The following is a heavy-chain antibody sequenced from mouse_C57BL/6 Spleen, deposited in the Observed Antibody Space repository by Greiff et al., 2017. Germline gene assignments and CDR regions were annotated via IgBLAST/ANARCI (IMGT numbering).Heavy chain of an antibody. Sequence: EVQLQQSGPELVQPGASVKMSCKASGYTFTDYNMHWVKQSHGKSLEWIGNINPNNGGTSYNQKFTGKATLTVNKSSSTAYMERRSLTSEDSAIYYCARGDYAGVYAMDYWGQGTSVTVSS. V-gene: IGHV1-22*01. CDR3: ARGDYAGVYAMDY. CDR2: INPNNGGT. CDR1: GYTFTDYN. J-gene: IGHJ4*01. D-gene: IGHD2-4*01.